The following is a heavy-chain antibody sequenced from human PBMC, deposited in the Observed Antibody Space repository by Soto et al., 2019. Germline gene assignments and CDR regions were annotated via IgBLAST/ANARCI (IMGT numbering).Heavy chain of an antibody. J-gene: IGHJ4*02. CDR2: IYYSGST. CDR3: ARGLQGIAAPNHFDY. V-gene: IGHV4-31*03. Sequence: ASETLSLTCTVSGGSISSGGYYWSWIRQHPGKGLEWIGYIYYSGSTYYNPSLKSRVTISVDTSKNQFSLKLSSVTAADTAVYYCARGLQGIAAPNHFDYWGQGTLVTVSS. CDR1: GGSISSGGYY. D-gene: IGHD6-6*01.